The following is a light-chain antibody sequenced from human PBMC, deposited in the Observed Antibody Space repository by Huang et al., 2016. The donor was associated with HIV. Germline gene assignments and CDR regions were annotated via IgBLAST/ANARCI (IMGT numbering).Light chain of an antibody. CDR3: QQYNDSPVT. J-gene: IGKJ4*01. CDR1: QTISSKY. CDR2: ATS. V-gene: IGKV3-20*01. Sequence: EIVLTQSPGTLSLSPGDRATLSCRAGQTISSKYLSWYQQKPGQAPRLLIYATSSRATGIPDRFSGSGSGTDFTLTISRLEPEDFAVYYCQQYNDSPVTFGGGTKVEIK.